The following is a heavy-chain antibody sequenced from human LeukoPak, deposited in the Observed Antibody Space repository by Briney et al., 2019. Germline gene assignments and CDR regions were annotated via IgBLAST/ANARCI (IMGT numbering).Heavy chain of an antibody. Sequence: PGGSLRLSCAASGFTFSSYSMNWVRQAPGKGPEWVSFTSTTSSSIYYADSVKGRFTISRDNAKNSLYLQMSSLRDEDTAVYYCARMRSGWYIDYWGQGTLVTVSS. V-gene: IGHV3-48*02. CDR2: TSTTSSSI. D-gene: IGHD6-19*01. CDR1: GFTFSSYS. J-gene: IGHJ4*02. CDR3: ARMRSGWYIDY.